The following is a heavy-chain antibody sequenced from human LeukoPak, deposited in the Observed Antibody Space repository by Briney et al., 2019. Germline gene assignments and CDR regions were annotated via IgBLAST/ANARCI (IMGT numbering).Heavy chain of an antibody. V-gene: IGHV4-61*01. CDR2: IYYSGST. CDR3: ARGPPYYDFWSGYYTDYYYYMDV. Sequence: SETLSLTCTVSGGSVSGGSYYWSWIRQPPGKGLEWIGYIYYSGSTNYNPSLKSRVTISVDTSKNQFSLKLSSVTAADTAVYYCARGPPYYDFWSGYYTDYYYYMDVWGKGTTVTVSS. D-gene: IGHD3-3*01. CDR1: GGSVSGGSYY. J-gene: IGHJ6*03.